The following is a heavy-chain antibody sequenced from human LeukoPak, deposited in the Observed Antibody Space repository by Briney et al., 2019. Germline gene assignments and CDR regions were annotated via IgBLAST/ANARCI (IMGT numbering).Heavy chain of an antibody. V-gene: IGHV1-2*06. CDR1: GYTFTDYY. Sequence: GASVKVSCXASGYTFTDYYMHWVRQALGQGLEWMGRINPNSGGTNYAQKFQGRVTMTRDTSISTAYMELSRLRSGDTAVYYCARAPLAARPGYWGQGTLVTVSS. J-gene: IGHJ4*02. CDR3: ARAPLAARPGY. D-gene: IGHD6-6*01. CDR2: INPNSGGT.